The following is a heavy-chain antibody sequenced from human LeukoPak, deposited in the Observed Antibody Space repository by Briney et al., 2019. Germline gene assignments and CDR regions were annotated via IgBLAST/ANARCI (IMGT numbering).Heavy chain of an antibody. V-gene: IGHV3-48*04. J-gene: IGHJ4*02. D-gene: IGHD5-18*01. CDR1: GFTFSTYS. Sequence: PGGSLRLSCAASGFTFSTYSMNWVRQAPGKGLEWVSYISSSSSTIYYADSVKGRFTISRDNAKNSLYLQMNSLRAEDTAVYYCAKPSNTAMVNPFDYWGQGTLVTVSS. CDR2: ISSSSSTI. CDR3: AKPSNTAMVNPFDY.